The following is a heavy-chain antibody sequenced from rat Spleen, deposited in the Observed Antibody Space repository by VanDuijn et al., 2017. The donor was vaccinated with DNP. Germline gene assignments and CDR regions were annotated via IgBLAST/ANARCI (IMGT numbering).Heavy chain of an antibody. V-gene: IGHV5S10*01. CDR3: GRLPYSSAFGYYIVVA. J-gene: IGHJ4*01. D-gene: IGHD4-3*01. Sequence: EVQLVESGGGLVQPGRSLKLSCAASGFTFSDYNMAWVRQAPKKGLEWVATIIYDGSRTYYRDSVKGRFTISRDDARNIQYLQMDSLRSEDTATYFCGRLPYSSAFGYYIVVAWGQGISVTVSS. CDR1: GFTFSDYN. CDR2: IIYDGSRT.